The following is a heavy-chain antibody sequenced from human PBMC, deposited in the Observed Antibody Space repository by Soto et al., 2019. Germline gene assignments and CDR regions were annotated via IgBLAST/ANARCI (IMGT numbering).Heavy chain of an antibody. V-gene: IGHV3-23*01. CDR3: VKDHHYDSIAYYGPRFDH. Sequence: EVQLLQSGGGVVQPGGSLRLSCAASGITFSSHAMNWVRQAPGGGLEWVSSLSGSGASTYYADSVKGRFTISRDNSRNTLYLQMHGLRSGDTAIYYCVKDHHYDSIAYYGPRFDHWGKGDLVLVSS. CDR1: GITFSSHA. CDR2: LSGSGAST. D-gene: IGHD3-22*01. J-gene: IGHJ4*02.